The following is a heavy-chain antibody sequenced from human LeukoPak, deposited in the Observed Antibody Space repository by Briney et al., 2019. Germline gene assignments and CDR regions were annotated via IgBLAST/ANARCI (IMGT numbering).Heavy chain of an antibody. CDR3: ARDYREQWLVLGGPNTRTAGFDY. Sequence: GGSLRLSCATSGFTFSNHWMSWVRQSPGKGLEWVANIKEDGSQKNYVGSVKGRFTISRDNSKNTLYLQMNSLRAEDTAVYYCARDYREQWLVLGGPNTRTAGFDYWGQGTLVTVSS. J-gene: IGHJ4*02. CDR1: GFTFSNHW. CDR2: IKEDGSQK. V-gene: IGHV3-7*01. D-gene: IGHD6-19*01.